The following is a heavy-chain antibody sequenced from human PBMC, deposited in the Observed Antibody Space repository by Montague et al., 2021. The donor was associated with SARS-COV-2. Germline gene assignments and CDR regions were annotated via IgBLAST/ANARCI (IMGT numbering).Heavy chain of an antibody. CDR1: GGSISSFY. V-gene: IGHV4-59*01. CDR2: IYYSGST. CDR3: ARGVGDYSQGLDY. Sequence: SETLSLTCTVSGGSISSFYWSWIRQPAGKGLEWIGCIYYSGSTDYNPSLKSRVTISVDTSKNQFSLKVTSVTAADTAVYYCARGVGDYSQGLDYWGRGTLVTVSS. D-gene: IGHD3-22*01. J-gene: IGHJ4*02.